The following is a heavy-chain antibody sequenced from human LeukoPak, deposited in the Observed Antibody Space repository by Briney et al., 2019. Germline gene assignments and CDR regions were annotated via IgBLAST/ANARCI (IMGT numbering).Heavy chain of an antibody. J-gene: IGHJ5*02. D-gene: IGHD3-10*01. CDR1: GGSISSSSYY. CDR3: ARGVTEWFGESMGSNWFDP. V-gene: IGHV4-39*07. Sequence: ASETLSLTCTVSGGSISSSSYYWGWIRQPPGKGLEWIGSIYYSGSTYYNPSLKSRVTISVDKSKNQFSLKLSSVTAADTAVYYCARGVTEWFGESMGSNWFDPWGQGTLVTVSS. CDR2: IYYSGST.